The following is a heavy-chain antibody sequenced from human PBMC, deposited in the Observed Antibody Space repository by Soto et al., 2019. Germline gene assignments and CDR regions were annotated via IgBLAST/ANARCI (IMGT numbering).Heavy chain of an antibody. J-gene: IGHJ6*02. CDR3: ARRITMVRGPYYYYGMDV. CDR2: ISSTSSTK. CDR1: GFTFSSHG. V-gene: IGHV3-48*02. D-gene: IGHD3-10*01. Sequence: GGSLRLSCDASGFTFSSHGMTWVRQAPGKGLEWVAFISSTSSTKNYADSVKGRFTISRDNTKNSLYLQMSSLRDEDAAVYYCARRITMVRGPYYYYGMDVWGQGTTVTVSS.